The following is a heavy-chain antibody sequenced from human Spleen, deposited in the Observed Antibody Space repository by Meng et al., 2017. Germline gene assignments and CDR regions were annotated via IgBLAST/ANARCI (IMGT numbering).Heavy chain of an antibody. CDR1: GFTFSSYA. J-gene: IGHJ4*02. CDR3: AKYSYGLGDYFDY. D-gene: IGHD3-10*01. CDR2: LSGGGFTT. Sequence: GESLKISCSASGFTFSSYAMHWVRRAPGKGLEWLAALSGGGFTTYYADSVKGRFTISRHNSKNTLCLQVNSLRAEDTALYYCAKYSYGLGDYFDYWGQGALVTVSS. V-gene: IGHV3-23*01.